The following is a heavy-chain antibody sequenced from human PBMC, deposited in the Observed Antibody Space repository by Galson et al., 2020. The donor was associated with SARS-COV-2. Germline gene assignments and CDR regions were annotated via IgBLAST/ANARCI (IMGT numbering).Heavy chain of an antibody. CDR1: GGSISSSNW. D-gene: IGHD2-2*01. J-gene: IGHJ6*04. V-gene: IGHV4-4*02. CDR2: IYHSGST. CDR3: ARVVVVPAANGMDV. Sequence: SETLSLTCAVSGGSISSSNWWSWVRQPPGKGLEWIGEIYHSGSTNYNPSLKSRVTISVDKSKNQFSLKLSSVTAADTAVYYCARVVVVPAANGMDVWGSGTTVTVSS.